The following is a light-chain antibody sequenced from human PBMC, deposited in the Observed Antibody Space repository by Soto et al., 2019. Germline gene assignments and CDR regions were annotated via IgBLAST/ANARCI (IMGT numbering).Light chain of an antibody. J-gene: IGKJ2*01. V-gene: IGKV1-27*01. CDR1: QGISNF. Sequence: DIQMTQSPSSLSASVGDRVTITCRASQGISNFLAWYQQKPGKVPKLLIYPASTLQSGVPSRFSGSGTGTDFTLTISSLQPEDVASYYCQKYNSVPYTFGQGTKLEIK. CDR3: QKYNSVPYT. CDR2: PAS.